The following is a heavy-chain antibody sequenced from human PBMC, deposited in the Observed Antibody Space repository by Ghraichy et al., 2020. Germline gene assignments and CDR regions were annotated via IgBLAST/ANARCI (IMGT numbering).Heavy chain of an antibody. CDR2: IKQVGSEK. Sequence: GGSLRLSCAVSGFTFRSYWMSWVRQAPGKGLEWVANIKQVGSEKYFKDSVKGRFTISRDNAKNLLYLHLNCLTAEDSAVYYCARDIPVLVSTGSFDIWGQGTVGTVAS. CDR3: ARDIPVLVSTGSFDI. V-gene: IGHV3-7*03. CDR1: GFTFRSYW. J-gene: IGHJ3*02. D-gene: IGHD3-9*01.